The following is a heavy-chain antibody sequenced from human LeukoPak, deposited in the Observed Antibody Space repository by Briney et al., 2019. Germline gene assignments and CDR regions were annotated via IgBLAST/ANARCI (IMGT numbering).Heavy chain of an antibody. Sequence: GGSLRLSCAASGFTFSDYYMSWIRQAPGKGLEWVSYISGSGTTKYYADSVKGRFTISRDNAKNSLYLQMNSLRAEDTAVYYCAREGALTVTKDAFDIWGQGTMVTVSS. CDR2: ISGSGTTK. CDR1: GFTFSDYY. D-gene: IGHD4-17*01. CDR3: AREGALTVTKDAFDI. J-gene: IGHJ3*02. V-gene: IGHV3-11*04.